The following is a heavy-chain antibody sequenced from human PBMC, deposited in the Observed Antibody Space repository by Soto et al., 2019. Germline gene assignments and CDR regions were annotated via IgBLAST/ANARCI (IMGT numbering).Heavy chain of an antibody. J-gene: IGHJ5*02. D-gene: IGHD3-3*02. V-gene: IGHV4-39*01. CDR1: GDSIISSDFY. Sequence: SDTLALTFTFSGDSIISSDFYWGWVRQPPGKGLELIGSIFYLGSSYYNPSLKSRVTMSVDTSKNQFSLRLRSVTAADTALYFCARHSLALRKNNWFDPWGQGIMVTVSS. CDR3: ARHSLALRKNNWFDP. CDR2: IFYLGSS.